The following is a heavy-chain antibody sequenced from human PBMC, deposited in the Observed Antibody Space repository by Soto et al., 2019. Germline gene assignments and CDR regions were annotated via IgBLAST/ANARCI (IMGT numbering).Heavy chain of an antibody. J-gene: IGHJ4*02. CDR1: GYTFTANG. D-gene: IGHD5-18*01. CDR3: ARDVGYSYGYGYGY. V-gene: IGHV1-18*04. Sequence: QVQLVQSGAEVKKPGASVTISCKASGYTFTANGVSWVQQAPGHGLEWIGWISTSNGDTNYAHSLQGRVTMTTDTSTSTAYLEVRSLRSDDTAVYWCARDVGYSYGYGYGYWGQGTLVTVSS. CDR2: ISTSNGDT.